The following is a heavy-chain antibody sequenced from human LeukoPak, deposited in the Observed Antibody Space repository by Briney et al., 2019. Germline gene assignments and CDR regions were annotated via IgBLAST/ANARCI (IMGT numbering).Heavy chain of an antibody. CDR1: GDNLSSNSAA. J-gene: IGHJ4*02. D-gene: IGHD1-26*01. V-gene: IGHV6-1*01. CDR3: ARNSRSGTYYFDN. Sequence: SQTLSLTCAISGDNLSSNSAAWNWNRQSRSRGLEWLGRTYYRSNLYNDYTLSVKSRITINPDTSKNQFSLQLNSVTPEDTAVYYCARNSRSGTYYFDNWGQGTLVTVSS. CDR2: TYYRSNLYN.